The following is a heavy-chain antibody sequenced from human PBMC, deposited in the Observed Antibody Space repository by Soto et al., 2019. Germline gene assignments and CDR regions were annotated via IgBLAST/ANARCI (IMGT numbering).Heavy chain of an antibody. CDR2: ISAGGDTI. V-gene: IGHV3-48*03. J-gene: IGHJ6*02. CDR3: ARVGVFKVNYYYYYGMDV. D-gene: IGHD3-10*01. CDR1: GFTFSSYE. Sequence: EVQLVESGGGLVHPGGSLRLSCAASGFTFSSYEMHWVRQAPGKGLEWVSYISAGGDTIYYADSVKGRFTISRDNAKKSLYLQMNSLRVEDTAVYYCARVGVFKVNYYYYYGMDVWGQGTTVTVSS.